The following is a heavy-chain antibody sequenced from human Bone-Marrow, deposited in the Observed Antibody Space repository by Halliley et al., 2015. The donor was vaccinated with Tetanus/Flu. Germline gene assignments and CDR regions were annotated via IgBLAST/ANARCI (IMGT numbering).Heavy chain of an antibody. D-gene: IGHD1-26*01. CDR1: GGSITSYY. V-gene: IGHV4-59*12. CDR3: AGAKGIAVIVDAFDF. Sequence: TLSLTCSVSGGSITSYYWSWIRQSPGKGLEWIGYIYYRGTTTYNPSFKSRVTVSVDMSNNRFSLSLSSVTAADSAVYYCAGAKGIAVIVDAFDFWGPGGMVTVST. J-gene: IGHJ3*01. CDR2: IYYRGTT.